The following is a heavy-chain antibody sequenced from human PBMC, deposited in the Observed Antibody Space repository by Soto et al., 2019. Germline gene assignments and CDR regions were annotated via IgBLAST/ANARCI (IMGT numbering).Heavy chain of an antibody. CDR1: GYTFTSYY. Sequence: ASVKVSCKASGYTFTSYYMHRVRQAPGQGLEWMGIINPSGGSTSYAQKFQGRVTMTRDTSTSTVYMELSSLRSEDTAVYYCARDGPSAMALDYWGQGTLVTVSS. CDR3: ARDGPSAMALDY. J-gene: IGHJ4*02. D-gene: IGHD5-18*01. V-gene: IGHV1-46*01. CDR2: INPSGGST.